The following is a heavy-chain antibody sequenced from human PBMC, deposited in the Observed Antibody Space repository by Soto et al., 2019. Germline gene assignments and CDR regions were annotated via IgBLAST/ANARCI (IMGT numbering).Heavy chain of an antibody. CDR2: ISSSSSTI. CDR3: AREQITIFGVVIGYYFDY. CDR1: GFTFSSYS. V-gene: IGHV3-48*01. D-gene: IGHD3-3*01. Sequence: EVQLVESGGGLVQPGGSLRLSCAASGFTFSSYSMNWVRQAPGKGLEWVSYISSSSSTIYYADSVKGRFTISRDNAKNSLYLHINSLRAEDTAVYYCAREQITIFGVVIGYYFDYWGQGTLVTVSS. J-gene: IGHJ4*02.